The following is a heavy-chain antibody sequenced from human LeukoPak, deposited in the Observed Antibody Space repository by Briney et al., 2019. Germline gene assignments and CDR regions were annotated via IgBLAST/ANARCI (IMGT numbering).Heavy chain of an antibody. D-gene: IGHD3-22*01. CDR3: ATYYGANHGAFDI. J-gene: IGHJ3*02. CDR1: GFTFSSYG. CDR2: IYSGGST. Sequence: GGSLRLSCAASGFTFSSYGMSWVRQAPGKGLEWVSIIYSGGSTYYADSVKGRFTISRDKSKNTLYLQMNSLRAEDTAVYYCATYYGANHGAFDIWGQGTMVTVSS. V-gene: IGHV3-53*01.